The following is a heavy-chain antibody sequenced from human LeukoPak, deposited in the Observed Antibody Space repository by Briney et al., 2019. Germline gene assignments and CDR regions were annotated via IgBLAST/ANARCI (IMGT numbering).Heavy chain of an antibody. CDR1: GITFSSYW. Sequence: GGSLRLSCAASGITFSSYWMHWVRQAPGKGLVWVSRINSDGSSTSYADSVKGRFTISRDNAKNTLYLQMNSLRAEDTAVYYCARASSGYYRWFDPWGQGTLVTVSS. V-gene: IGHV3-74*01. CDR2: INSDGSST. D-gene: IGHD3-22*01. CDR3: ARASSGYYRWFDP. J-gene: IGHJ5*02.